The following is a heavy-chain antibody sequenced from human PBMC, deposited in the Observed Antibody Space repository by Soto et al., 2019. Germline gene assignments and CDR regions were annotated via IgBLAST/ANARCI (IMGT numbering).Heavy chain of an antibody. CDR1: GGTFSSYA. CDR2: VIPIFGTA. CDR3: ARDRRITGTTWRWFDP. J-gene: IGHJ5*02. Sequence: SVKVSCKASGGTFSSYAISWVRQAPGQGLEWMGGVIPIFGTANYAQKFQGRVTITADKSTSTAYMELSSLRSEDTAVYYCARDRRITGTTWRWFDPWGQGTLVTVSS. V-gene: IGHV1-69*06. D-gene: IGHD1-7*01.